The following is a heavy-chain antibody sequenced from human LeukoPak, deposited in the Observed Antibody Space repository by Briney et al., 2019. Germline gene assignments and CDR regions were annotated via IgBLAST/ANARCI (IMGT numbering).Heavy chain of an antibody. CDR3: ARDQGDSSGWYVLDY. CDR1: GGSISSGGYY. D-gene: IGHD6-19*01. J-gene: IGHJ4*02. CDR2: IYHSGST. Sequence: SETLSLTCTVSGGSISSGGYYWSWIRQPPGKGLEWIGYIYHSGSTYYNPSLKSRVTISVDRSKNQFSLKLSSVTAADTAVCYCARDQGDSSGWYVLDYWGQGTLVSVSS. V-gene: IGHV4-30-2*01.